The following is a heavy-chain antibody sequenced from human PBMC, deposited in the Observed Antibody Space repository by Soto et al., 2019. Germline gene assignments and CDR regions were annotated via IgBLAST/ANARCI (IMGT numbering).Heavy chain of an antibody. Sequence: GGSLRLSCAASGFAFSSYAMHWVRQAPGKGLEWVAVISYDGSNKYYADSVKGRFTISRDNSKNTLYLQMNSLRAEDTAVYYCARDRSTMIVVVITTDGFDYWGQGTLVTVSS. J-gene: IGHJ4*02. CDR2: ISYDGSNK. CDR3: ARDRSTMIVVVITTDGFDY. CDR1: GFAFSSYA. D-gene: IGHD3-22*01. V-gene: IGHV3-30-3*01.